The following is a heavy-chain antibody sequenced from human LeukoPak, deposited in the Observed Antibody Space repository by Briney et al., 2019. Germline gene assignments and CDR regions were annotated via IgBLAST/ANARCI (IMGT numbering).Heavy chain of an antibody. D-gene: IGHD3-3*01. CDR2: IYYSGST. V-gene: IGHV4-30-4*08. J-gene: IGHJ6*03. CDR3: ARAHYDFWSGYYPYYYMDV. Sequence: SQTLSLTCTVSGGSISSGDYYWSWIRQPPGKGLVWIGYIYYSGSTYYNPSLKSRVTISVDTSKNQFSLKLSSVTAADTAVYYCARAHYDFWSGYYPYYYMDVWGKGTTVTVSS. CDR1: GGSISSGDYY.